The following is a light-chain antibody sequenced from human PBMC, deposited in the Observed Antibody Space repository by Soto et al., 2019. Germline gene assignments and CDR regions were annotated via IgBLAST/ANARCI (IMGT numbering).Light chain of an antibody. V-gene: IGLV2-14*03. CDR2: DVN. CDR3: SSYTSSSTHV. Sequence: QSALTQPASVSGSPGQSITISCTGTSSDIGAFTFVSWYQQHPGKVPKLMIFDVNRRPSGVSDRFSGSKSGNTASLTISGLQAEDEGDYSCSSYTSSSTHVFGSGTKLTVL. CDR1: SSDIGAFTF. J-gene: IGLJ1*01.